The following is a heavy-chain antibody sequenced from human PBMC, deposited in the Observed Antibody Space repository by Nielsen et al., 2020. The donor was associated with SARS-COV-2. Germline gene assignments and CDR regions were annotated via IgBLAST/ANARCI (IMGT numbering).Heavy chain of an antibody. CDR2: ISYDGSNK. CDR3: AIIWSGYTDAFDI. CDR1: GFTFSSYG. Sequence: GSLRLSCAASGFTFSSYGMHWVRQAPGKGLEWVAVISYDGSNKYYADSVKGRFTISRDNAKNSLYLQMNSLRAEDTAVYYCAIIWSGYTDAFDIWGQGTTVTVSS. D-gene: IGHD3-3*01. J-gene: IGHJ3*02. V-gene: IGHV3-30*03.